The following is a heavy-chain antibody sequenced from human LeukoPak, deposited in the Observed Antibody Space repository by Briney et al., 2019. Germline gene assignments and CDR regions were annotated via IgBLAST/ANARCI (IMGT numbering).Heavy chain of an antibody. V-gene: IGHV4-34*01. CDR2: INHSGST. CDR3: AAGLKYYDTLGKNYFDY. CDR1: GGSFSGYY. Sequence: PSETLSLTCAVYGGSFSGYYWSRISQPPGKGLEWIAEINHSGSTNYNPSLKSRVTISVDTSKNQFSLRLDSVTAADTAVFYCAAGLKYYDTLGKNYFDYWRQGALVTVSS. J-gene: IGHJ4*02. D-gene: IGHD3-22*01.